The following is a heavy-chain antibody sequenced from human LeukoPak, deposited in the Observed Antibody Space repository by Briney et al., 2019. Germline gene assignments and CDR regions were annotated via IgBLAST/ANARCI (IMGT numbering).Heavy chain of an antibody. Sequence: SETLSLTCTVSGGSISSYYWSWIRQPPGKGLEWIGYIYYSGSTNYNPSLKSRVTISVDTSKKQFSLKLSSVTAADTAVYYCAREPDYDILTGMPYNWFDPWGQGTLVTVSS. D-gene: IGHD3-9*01. V-gene: IGHV4-59*01. CDR2: IYYSGST. J-gene: IGHJ5*02. CDR1: GGSISSYY. CDR3: AREPDYDILTGMPYNWFDP.